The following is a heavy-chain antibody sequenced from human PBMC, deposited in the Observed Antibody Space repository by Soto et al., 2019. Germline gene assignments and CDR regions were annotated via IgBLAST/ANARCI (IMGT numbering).Heavy chain of an antibody. Sequence: GASVKVSCKASGDTFTTYAIHWVRQAPRQGLEWMGWINTGNGNTKFSQKFQGRVTITSDTSATTAYMELSSLTSEDTAIYYCARDLTTVPHPFDYWGQGTPVTVSS. CDR3: ARDLTTVPHPFDY. D-gene: IGHD4-17*01. CDR1: GDTFTTYA. V-gene: IGHV1-3*04. J-gene: IGHJ4*01. CDR2: INTGNGNT.